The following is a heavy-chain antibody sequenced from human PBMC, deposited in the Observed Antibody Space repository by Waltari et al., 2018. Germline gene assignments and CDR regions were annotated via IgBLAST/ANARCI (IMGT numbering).Heavy chain of an antibody. CDR1: GYSISSGYY. V-gene: IGHV4-38-2*01. CDR3: ASGRSVGGGGY. CDR2: IYHSGRT. D-gene: IGHD3-16*01. J-gene: IGHJ4*02. Sequence: QVQLQESGPGLVKPSETLSLTCAVSGYSISSGYYWGWIRQPPGKGLEWIGSIYHSGRTYYNPSLKSRVTISVDTSKNQFSLKLSSVTAADTAVYYCASGRSVGGGGYWGQGTLVTVSS.